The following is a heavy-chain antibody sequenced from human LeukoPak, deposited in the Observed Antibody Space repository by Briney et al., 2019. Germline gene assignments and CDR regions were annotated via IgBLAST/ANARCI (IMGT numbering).Heavy chain of an antibody. V-gene: IGHV1-69*04. CDR3: ARDLVVVPAANVRFDP. D-gene: IGHD2-2*01. CDR1: GGAFSSYA. J-gene: IGHJ5*02. CDR2: IIPILGIA. Sequence: SVKVSCKASGGAFSSYAISWVRQAPGQGLEWMGRIIPILGIANYAQKFQGRVTITADKSTSTAYMELSSLRSEDTAEYYCARDLVVVPAANVRFDPWGQGTLVTVSS.